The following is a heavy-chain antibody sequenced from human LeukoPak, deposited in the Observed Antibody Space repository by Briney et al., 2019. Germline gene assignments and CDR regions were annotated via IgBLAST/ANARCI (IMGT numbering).Heavy chain of an antibody. CDR2: FDPEDGET. CDR3: ATDRVHIRQTGYYFDY. J-gene: IGHJ4*02. V-gene: IGHV1-24*01. D-gene: IGHD3-9*01. CDR1: GYTLTELS. Sequence: ASVKVSCKVSGYTLTELSMHWVRQAPGKGLEWMGGFDPEDGETIYAQKFQGRVTMTEDTSTDTAYMELSSLRSEDTAVYYCATDRVHIRQTGYYFDYWGQGTPVTVSS.